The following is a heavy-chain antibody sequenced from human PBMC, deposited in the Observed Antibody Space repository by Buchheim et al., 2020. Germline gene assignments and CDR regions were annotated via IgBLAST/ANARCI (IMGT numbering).Heavy chain of an antibody. V-gene: IGHV3-11*01. CDR2: IGSSGSPI. CDR3: ARERYCSSTSCFSGGGFDY. J-gene: IGHJ4*02. D-gene: IGHD2-2*01. Sequence: VQLVESGGGLVKPGGSLRLSCAASGFTFSDYYMSWIRQAPGKGLEWVSYIGSSGSPIYYADSVKGRFTISRDNAINSLYLEMNSLRAEDTAVYYCARERYCSSTSCFSGGGFDYWGQGTL. CDR1: GFTFSDYY.